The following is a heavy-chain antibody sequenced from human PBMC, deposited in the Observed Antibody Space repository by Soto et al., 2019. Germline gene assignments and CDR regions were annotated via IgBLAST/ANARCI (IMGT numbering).Heavy chain of an antibody. CDR1: GFTFSSYW. Sequence: EVQLVESGGGLVQPGGSLRLSCAASGFTFSSYWMHWVRQAPGKGLVWVSRINSDGSSTSYADSVKGRFTISRDNAKNTLDLQMNSLRAEDTAVYYCARGLVLWFGEWADAFDIWGQGTMVTVSS. CDR2: INSDGSST. CDR3: ARGLVLWFGEWADAFDI. D-gene: IGHD3-10*01. J-gene: IGHJ3*02. V-gene: IGHV3-74*01.